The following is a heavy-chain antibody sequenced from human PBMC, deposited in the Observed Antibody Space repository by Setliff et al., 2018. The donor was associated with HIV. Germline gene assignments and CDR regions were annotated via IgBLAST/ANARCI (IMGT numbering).Heavy chain of an antibody. CDR3: ARVPRQLLKGAAAYFDY. CDR2: ISHSGIT. D-gene: IGHD5-18*01. Sequence: SETLSLTCIVSGVSTISSSSSYYWGWIRQPPGKGLEWIGYISHSGITYYNPSLKSRVTISVDTSKNQFSLRLSSVTAADTAVYYCARVPRQLLKGAAAYFDYWGQGILVTVSS. CDR1: GVSTISSSSSYY. V-gene: IGHV4-39*07. J-gene: IGHJ4*02.